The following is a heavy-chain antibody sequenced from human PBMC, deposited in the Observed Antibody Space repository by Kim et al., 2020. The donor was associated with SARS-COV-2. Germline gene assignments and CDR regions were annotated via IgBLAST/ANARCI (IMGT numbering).Heavy chain of an antibody. J-gene: IGHJ1*01. V-gene: IGHV4-39*01. Sequence: SETLSLTCTVSGGSISSSSYYWGWIRQPPGRGLEWIGSIYYSGSTYYNPSLKSRVTISVDTSKNQFSLKLSSVTAADTAVYYCATSYYDILTGHTEYFQHWGQGTLVTVSS. CDR3: ATSYYDILTGHTEYFQH. D-gene: IGHD3-9*01. CDR1: GGSISSSSYY. CDR2: IYYSGST.